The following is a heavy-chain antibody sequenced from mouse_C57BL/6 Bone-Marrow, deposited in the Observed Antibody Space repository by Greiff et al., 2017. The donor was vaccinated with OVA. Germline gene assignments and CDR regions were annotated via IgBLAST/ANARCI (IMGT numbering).Heavy chain of an antibody. V-gene: IGHV8-12*01. CDR1: GFSLSTSGMG. J-gene: IGHJ1*03. D-gene: IGHD1-1*01. CDR2: IYWDDDK. Sequence: QVQLKESGPGILQSSQTLSLTCSFSGFSLSTSGMGVSWIRQPSGKGLEWLAHIYWDDDKRNNPSLKSRLTISKDTSRNQVFLKITSVDTADTATYYCARRGVGYGSTGYFDVWGTGTTVTVSS. CDR3: ARRGVGYGSTGYFDV.